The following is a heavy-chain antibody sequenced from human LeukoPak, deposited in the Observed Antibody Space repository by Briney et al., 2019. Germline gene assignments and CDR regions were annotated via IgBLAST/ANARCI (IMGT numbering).Heavy chain of an antibody. CDR1: GYSISSSYY. J-gene: IGHJ6*03. CDR2: IYHSGST. CDR3: ARQIGYDSSGYYYVNYYYYYYMDV. Sequence: SETLSLTCSVSGYSISSSYYWGWIRQPPGKGLEWIGSIYHSGSTYYNPSLKSRVTISVDTSKNQFSLKLSSVTAADTAVYYCARQIGYDSSGYYYVNYYYYYYMDVWGKGTTVTISS. V-gene: IGHV4-38-2*02. D-gene: IGHD3-22*01.